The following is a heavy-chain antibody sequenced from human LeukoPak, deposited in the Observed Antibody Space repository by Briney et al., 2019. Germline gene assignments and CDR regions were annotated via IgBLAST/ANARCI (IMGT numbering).Heavy chain of an antibody. D-gene: IGHD2-2*01. V-gene: IGHV1-18*01. Sequence: ASVKVSCKASGYTFTSYGISWVRQAPGQGLEWMGWFSAYNGNTNYAQKLQGRVTMTTDTSTSTAYMELRSLRSDDTAVYYCAWAYCSSTSCYKAKFDYWGQGTLVTVSS. CDR2: FSAYNGNT. J-gene: IGHJ4*02. CDR1: GYTFTSYG. CDR3: AWAYCSSTSCYKAKFDY.